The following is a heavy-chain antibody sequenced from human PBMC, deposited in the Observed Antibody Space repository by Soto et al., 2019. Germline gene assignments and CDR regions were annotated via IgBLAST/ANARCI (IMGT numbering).Heavy chain of an antibody. CDR3: AVLVTTTPAAY. CDR1: ADTFSNYA. D-gene: IGHD5-12*01. J-gene: IGHJ4*02. CDR2: IIPIFGRA. Sequence: QVHLVQSGAEVKEPGSSVKVSCKASADTFSNYALSWVRQAPGQGLEWMGGIIPIFGRADYAQKFQGRVTITADKSTSTAYMDLRSLRSDDTAVYYCAVLVTTTPAAYWGQGTLVTVSS. V-gene: IGHV1-69*06.